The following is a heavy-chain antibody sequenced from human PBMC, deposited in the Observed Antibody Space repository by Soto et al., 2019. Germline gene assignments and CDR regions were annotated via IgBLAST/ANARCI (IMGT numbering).Heavy chain of an antibody. V-gene: IGHV3-23*01. CDR2: ISGSGDST. D-gene: IGHD3-10*01. J-gene: IGHJ5*02. Sequence: EVQLLESGGGLVQPGGSLRLACAASGFTFNNYAMTWVRQAPGRGLEWVSAISGSGDSTFYADSLKGRFTISRDNYKDTLFLRMNSLRADDTAVYYCAKGSSASARESPGSWGQGTLVTVSS. CDR1: GFTFNNYA. CDR3: AKGSSASARESPGS.